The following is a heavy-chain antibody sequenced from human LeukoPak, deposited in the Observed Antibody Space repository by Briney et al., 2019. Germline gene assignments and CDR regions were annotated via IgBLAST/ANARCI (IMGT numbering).Heavy chain of an antibody. D-gene: IGHD2-2*01. V-gene: IGHV4-59*01. CDR1: GGSISSYY. Sequence: SETLSLTCTVSGGSISSYYWSWIRQPPGTGLEWIGYIYYSGSTNYNPSLKSRVTISVDTSKNQFSLKLSSVTAADTAVYYCARTTEGYCSRTSCYGFSYSYYMDVWGKGTTVTISS. CDR2: IYYSGST. CDR3: ARTTEGYCSRTSCYGFSYSYYMDV. J-gene: IGHJ6*03.